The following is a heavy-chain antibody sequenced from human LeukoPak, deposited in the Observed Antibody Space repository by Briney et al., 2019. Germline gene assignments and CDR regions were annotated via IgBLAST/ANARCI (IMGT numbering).Heavy chain of an antibody. D-gene: IGHD1-26*01. CDR2: ISAYNGNT. CDR1: GYTFTSCG. Sequence: ASVKVSCKASGYTFTSCGISWVRQAPGQGLEWMGWISAYNGNTNYAQKLQGRVTMTTDTSTSTAYMELRSLRSDDTAVYYCARDRRYSGSYYAFDYWGQGTLVTVSS. J-gene: IGHJ4*02. CDR3: ARDRRYSGSYYAFDY. V-gene: IGHV1-18*01.